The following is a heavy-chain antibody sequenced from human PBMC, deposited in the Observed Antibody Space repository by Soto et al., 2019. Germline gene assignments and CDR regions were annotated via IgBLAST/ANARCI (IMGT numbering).Heavy chain of an antibody. CDR2: ISSSSSYI. Sequence: GESLKISCAASGFTFSSYSMNWVRQAPGKGLEWVSSISSSSSYIYYADSVKGRFTISRDNAKNSLYLQMNSLRAEDTAVYYCAREFIGGYCSSTSCSTGNPFDDWGQGTLVTVSS. J-gene: IGHJ4*02. CDR3: AREFIGGYCSSTSCSTGNPFDD. CDR1: GFTFSSYS. D-gene: IGHD2-2*01. V-gene: IGHV3-21*01.